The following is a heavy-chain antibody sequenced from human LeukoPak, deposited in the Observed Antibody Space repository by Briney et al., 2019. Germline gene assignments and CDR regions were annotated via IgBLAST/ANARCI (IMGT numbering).Heavy chain of an antibody. CDR3: ARRPYSGSYILDY. CDR1: GFTFSSYA. V-gene: IGHV4-59*01. CDR2: IYYSGST. J-gene: IGHJ4*02. Sequence: LSCAASGFTFSSYAMSWIRQPPGKGLEWIGYIYYSGSTNYNPSLKSRVTISVDTSKNQFSLKLSSVTAADTAVYYCARRPYSGSYILDYWGQGTLVTVSS. D-gene: IGHD1-26*01.